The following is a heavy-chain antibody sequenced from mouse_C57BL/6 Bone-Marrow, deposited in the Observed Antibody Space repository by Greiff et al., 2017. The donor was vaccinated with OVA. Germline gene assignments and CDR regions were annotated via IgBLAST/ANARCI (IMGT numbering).Heavy chain of an antibody. CDR2: ISSGSSTI. CDR1: GFTFSDYG. Sequence: EVQLQQSGGGLVKPGGSLKLSCAASGFTFSDYGMHWVRQAPEKGLEWVAYISSGSSTIYYADTVKGRFTISRDNAKNTLFLQMTSLRSEDTAMYYCARWDGNSYYAMDYWGQGTSVTVSS. CDR3: ARWDGNSYYAMDY. D-gene: IGHD2-1*01. V-gene: IGHV5-17*01. J-gene: IGHJ4*01.